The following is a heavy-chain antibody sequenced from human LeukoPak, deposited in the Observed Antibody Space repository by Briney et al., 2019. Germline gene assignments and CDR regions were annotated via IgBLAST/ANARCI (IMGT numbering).Heavy chain of an antibody. V-gene: IGHV3-33*08. CDR1: GFTFSTYW. D-gene: IGHD3-10*01. CDR2: IWYDGSNK. Sequence: GGSLRLSCAASGFTFSTYWMHWVRQAPGKGLEWVAVIWYDGSNKYYADSVQGRFTISRDNSKNTLYLQMNSLRAEDTAVYYCARGDYYGSPFDYWGQGTLVTVSS. CDR3: ARGDYYGSPFDY. J-gene: IGHJ4*02.